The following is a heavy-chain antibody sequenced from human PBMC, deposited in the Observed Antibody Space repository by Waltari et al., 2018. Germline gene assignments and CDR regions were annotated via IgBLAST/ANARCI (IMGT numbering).Heavy chain of an antibody. D-gene: IGHD3-22*01. CDR1: GGSISSYY. Sequence: QVQLQESGPGLVKPSETLSLTRNDSGGSISSYYWSWIRQPPGKGLEWIGYIYYSGSTNYNPSLKSRVTISVDTSKNQFSLKLSSVTAADTAVYYCAIIPYYYDSSDYWGQGTLVTVSS. J-gene: IGHJ4*02. CDR2: IYYSGST. V-gene: IGHV4-59*08. CDR3: AIIPYYYDSSDY.